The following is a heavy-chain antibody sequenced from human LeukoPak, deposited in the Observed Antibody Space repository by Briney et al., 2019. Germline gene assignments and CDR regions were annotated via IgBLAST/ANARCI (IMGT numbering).Heavy chain of an antibody. Sequence: SETLSLTCTVSGGSISSSSYYWGWIRQPPGKGLEWIGSIYYSGSTYYNPSLKSRVTISVDTSKNQFSLKLSSVTAADTAMYYCASSFLTEENWFDPWGQGTLVTVSS. CDR1: GGSISSSSYY. CDR3: ASSFLTEENWFDP. J-gene: IGHJ5*02. D-gene: IGHD1-14*01. V-gene: IGHV4-39*01. CDR2: IYYSGST.